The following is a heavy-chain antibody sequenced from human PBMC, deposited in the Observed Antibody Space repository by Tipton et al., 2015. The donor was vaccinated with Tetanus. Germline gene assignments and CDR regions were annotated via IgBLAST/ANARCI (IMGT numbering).Heavy chain of an antibody. CDR3: ARDTFYDSSGYYSEDYYYYGMDV. Sequence: QLVQSGAEVKKPGASVKVSCKASGYTFTSYYMHWVRQAPGQGLEWMGIINPSGGSTSYAQKFQGRVTMTRDTSTSTVYMELSSLRSEDTAVYYCARDTFYDSSGYYSEDYYYYGMDVWGQGTTVTVSS. CDR2: INPSGGST. D-gene: IGHD3-22*01. J-gene: IGHJ6*02. CDR1: GYTFTSYY. V-gene: IGHV1-46*01.